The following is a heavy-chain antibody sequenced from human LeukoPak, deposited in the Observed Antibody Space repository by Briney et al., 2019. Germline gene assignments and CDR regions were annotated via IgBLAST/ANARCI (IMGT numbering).Heavy chain of an antibody. V-gene: IGHV3-30-3*01. Sequence: LTGGSLRLSCAASGFTFSSYAMHWVRQAPGKGLEWVAVISYDGSNKYDADSVKGRFTISRDNSKNTLYLQMNSLRAEDTAVYYCARTHYYDSSGYRVESYYYYGMDVWGQGTTVTVSS. D-gene: IGHD3-22*01. CDR3: ARTHYYDSSGYRVESYYYYGMDV. CDR2: ISYDGSNK. J-gene: IGHJ6*02. CDR1: GFTFSSYA.